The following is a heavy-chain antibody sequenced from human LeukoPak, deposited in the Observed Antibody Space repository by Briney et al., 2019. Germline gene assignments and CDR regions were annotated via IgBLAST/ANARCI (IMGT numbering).Heavy chain of an antibody. Sequence: GGSLRLSCTASGFTFGDYAMSWFRQAPGKGLGWVGFIRSKAYGGTTEYAASVKGRFTISRDDSKSIAYLQMNSLKTEDTAVYYCSRALVVTALAYFDYWGQGTLVTVSS. CDR1: GFTFGDYA. V-gene: IGHV3-49*03. CDR2: IRSKAYGGTT. CDR3: SRALVVTALAYFDY. D-gene: IGHD2-21*02. J-gene: IGHJ4*02.